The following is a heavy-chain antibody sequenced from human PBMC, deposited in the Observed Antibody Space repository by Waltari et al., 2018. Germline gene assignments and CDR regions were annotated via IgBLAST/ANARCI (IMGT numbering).Heavy chain of an antibody. CDR2: IIPILGIA. D-gene: IGHD6-13*01. V-gene: IGHV1-69*04. J-gene: IGHJ4*02. CDR1: GGTFSSYA. Sequence: QVQLVQSGAEVKKPGSSVKVSCKASGGTFSSYAISWVRQAPGQGLEWMGGIIPILGIANDAQKVQGRVTITADESTSTAYMELSSLRSEDTAVYYCARVVAAAGRFAGYYFDYWGQGTLVTVSS. CDR3: ARVVAAAGRFAGYYFDY.